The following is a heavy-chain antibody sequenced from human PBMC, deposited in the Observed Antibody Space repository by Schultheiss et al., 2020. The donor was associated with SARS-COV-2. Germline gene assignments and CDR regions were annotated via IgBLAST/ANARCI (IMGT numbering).Heavy chain of an antibody. V-gene: IGHV4-34*01. CDR2: INHSGST. Sequence: SETLSLTCAVYGGSFSGYYWSWIRQPPGKGLEWIGEINHSGSTNYNPSLKSRVTISVDTSKNQFSLKLSSVTAADTAVYYCARGGRRWLQRRTYTNAFDIWGQGTMVTVSS. CDR3: ARGGRRWLQRRTYTNAFDI. CDR1: GGSFSGYY. J-gene: IGHJ3*02. D-gene: IGHD5-24*01.